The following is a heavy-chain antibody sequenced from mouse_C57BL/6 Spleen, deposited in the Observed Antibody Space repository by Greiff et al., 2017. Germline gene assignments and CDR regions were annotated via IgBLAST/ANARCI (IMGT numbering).Heavy chain of an antibody. Sequence: EVQLQESGGGLVKPGGSLKLSCAASGFTFSSYAMSWVRQTPEKRLEWVATISDGGSYTYYPDNVKGRFTISRDNAKNNLYLQMSHLKSEDTAMYYCARDLDYDGRAALDYWGQGTSVTVSS. CDR3: ARDLDYDGRAALDY. D-gene: IGHD2-4*01. V-gene: IGHV5-4*01. CDR2: ISDGGSYT. J-gene: IGHJ4*01. CDR1: GFTFSSYA.